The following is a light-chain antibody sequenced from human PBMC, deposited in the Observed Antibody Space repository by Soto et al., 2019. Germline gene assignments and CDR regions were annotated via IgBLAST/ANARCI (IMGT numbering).Light chain of an antibody. Sequence: QSVLTQPPSASGTPGQTIAISCSGGSSNIGSHTVNWYQQLPGTAPRLLIYSNTQRPSGVPDRFSGSKSGTSASLAISGLQSEYEGDYYCAAWDDSLNGEVFGGGTKLTVL. CDR1: SSNIGSHT. CDR3: AAWDDSLNGEV. CDR2: SNT. J-gene: IGLJ2*01. V-gene: IGLV1-44*01.